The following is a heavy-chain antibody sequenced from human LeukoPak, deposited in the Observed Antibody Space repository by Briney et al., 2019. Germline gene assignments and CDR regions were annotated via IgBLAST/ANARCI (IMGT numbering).Heavy chain of an antibody. CDR3: AKGVKVFVTAYTTYNWFDP. CDR2: IRYDGSNK. CDR1: GFTFSSYG. Sequence: GGSLRLSCAASGFTFSSYGMHWVRQAPGKGLEWVAFIRYDGSNKYYADSVKGRFTISRDSSKNTLYLQMNSLRAEDTAVYYCAKGVKVFVTAYTTYNWFDPWGQGTLVTVSS. J-gene: IGHJ5*02. V-gene: IGHV3-30*02. D-gene: IGHD1-26*01.